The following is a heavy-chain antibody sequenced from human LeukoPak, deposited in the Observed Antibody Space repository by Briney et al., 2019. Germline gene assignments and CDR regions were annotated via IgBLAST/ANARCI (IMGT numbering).Heavy chain of an antibody. J-gene: IGHJ4*02. CDR3: ARGYDSSGGLGY. CDR2: INPNSGGT. V-gene: IGHV1-2*02. Sequence: GASVKVSCKASGYTFTGYYMHWVRQAPGQGRGWMGWINPNSGGTNYAQKFQGRVTMTRDTSISTAYMELSRLRSDDTAVYYCARGYDSSGGLGYWGQGTLVTVSS. CDR1: GYTFTGYY. D-gene: IGHD3-22*01.